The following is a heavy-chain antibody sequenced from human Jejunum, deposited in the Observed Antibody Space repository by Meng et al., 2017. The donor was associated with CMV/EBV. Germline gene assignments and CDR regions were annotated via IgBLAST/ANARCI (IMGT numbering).Heavy chain of an antibody. D-gene: IGHD4-17*01. J-gene: IGHJ4*02. V-gene: IGHV4-4*02. Sequence: QVQRPEAGPRLVEPSVTLSFTGDGFGGSIRNDQWWSWVRQAPGKGLEWIGEIYHSGRTNYNPSGKSRVSMSVDKSQNHFSLRLSSVTAADTAVYYCTTLYGDSISWGQGTLVTVSS. CDR3: TTLYGDSIS. CDR2: IYHSGRT. CDR1: GGSIRNDQW.